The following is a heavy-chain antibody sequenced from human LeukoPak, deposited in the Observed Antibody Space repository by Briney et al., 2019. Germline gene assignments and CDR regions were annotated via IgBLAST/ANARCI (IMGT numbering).Heavy chain of an antibody. CDR2: INPSGGST. V-gene: IGHV1-46*01. D-gene: IGHD6-6*01. J-gene: IGHJ6*03. CDR3: ARGQLGPGVYYYMDV. CDR1: GYTFTSYY. Sequence: ASVKVSCKVSGYTFTSYYMHWVRQAPGQGPEWMGIINPSGGSTSYARKFQGRVTMTRDMSTSTVYMELSSLRSEDTAVYYCARGQLGPGVYYYMDVWGKGTTVTVSS.